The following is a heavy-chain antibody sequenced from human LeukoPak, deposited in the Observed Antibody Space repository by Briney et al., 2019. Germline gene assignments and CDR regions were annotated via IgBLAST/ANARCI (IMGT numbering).Heavy chain of an antibody. CDR2: INPSGGST. V-gene: IGHV1-46*01. CDR3: ARDNSLSGGVRNNWFDA. CDR1: GYTFTSYY. J-gene: IGHJ5*02. Sequence: ASVKVSCKASGYTFTSYYMHWVRQAPGQGLEWMGIINPSGGSTSYAQKFQGRVTMTRDMSTSTVYMELSSLRSEDTAVYYCARDNSLSGGVRNNWFDAWGQGTLVTVSS. D-gene: IGHD3-16*01.